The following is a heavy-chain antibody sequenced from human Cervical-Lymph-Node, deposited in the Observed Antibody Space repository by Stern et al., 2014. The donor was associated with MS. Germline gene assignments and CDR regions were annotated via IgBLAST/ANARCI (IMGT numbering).Heavy chain of an antibody. Sequence: VQLVQSGGDLVQPGRSLKLSCTAFGFIFADYSIRWVRQTPGKGLEWVAGISWDSGTIGYADSVKGRFTTSRDNAYSSLYLQMNSLRPEDTALYYCARDITGSSAYFAYWGQGTLVTVSS. CDR2: ISWDSGTI. J-gene: IGHJ4*02. D-gene: IGHD1-14*01. V-gene: IGHV3-9*01. CDR3: ARDITGSSAYFAY. CDR1: GFIFADYS.